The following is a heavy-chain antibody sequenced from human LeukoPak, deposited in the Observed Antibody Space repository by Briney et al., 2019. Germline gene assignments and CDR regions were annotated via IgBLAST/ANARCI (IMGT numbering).Heavy chain of an antibody. CDR2: ISYDGSNK. D-gene: IGHD3-10*01. CDR1: GFTFSSYG. V-gene: IGHV3-30*18. CDR3: AKGSELQIDY. J-gene: IGHJ4*02. Sequence: GGSLRLSCAASGFTFSSYGMHWVRQAPGKGLEWVAVISYDGSNKYYADSVKGRFTISRDNSKNTLYLQMNSLRAGGTAVYYCAKGSELQIDYWGQGTLVTVSS.